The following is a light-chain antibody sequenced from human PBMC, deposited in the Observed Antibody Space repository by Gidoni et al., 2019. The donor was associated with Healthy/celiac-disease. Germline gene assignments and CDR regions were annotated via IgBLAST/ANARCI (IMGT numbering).Light chain of an antibody. J-gene: IGLJ1*01. CDR1: SLRSYY. Sequence: SSELTHDPAVSVALGQTVRITCQGESLRSYYASWYQQKPGQPPVLVIYGKNNRPSGIPDLFSGSSSGNTASLTITGAQAEDEADYYCNSRDSSGNHLRVFGTGTKVTVL. CDR2: GKN. V-gene: IGLV3-19*01. CDR3: NSRDSSGNHLRV.